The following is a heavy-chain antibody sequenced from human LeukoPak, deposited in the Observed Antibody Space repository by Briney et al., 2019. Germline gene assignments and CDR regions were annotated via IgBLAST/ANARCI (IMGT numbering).Heavy chain of an antibody. V-gene: IGHV4-61*08. Sequence: SETLSLTCTVSGGSISSGDYYWSWIRQPPGKGLEWIGYIYYSGSTNYNPSLKSRVTISVDTSKNQFSLKLSSVTAADTAVYYCAREGIAADVGMDVWGQGTTVTVSS. CDR3: AREGIAADVGMDV. CDR1: GGSISSGDYY. CDR2: IYYSGST. D-gene: IGHD6-13*01. J-gene: IGHJ6*02.